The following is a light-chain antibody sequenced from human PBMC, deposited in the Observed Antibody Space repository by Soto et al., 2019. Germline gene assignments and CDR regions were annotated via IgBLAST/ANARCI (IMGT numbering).Light chain of an antibody. CDR3: QQYTGPPTT. CDR2: GAS. J-gene: IGKJ5*01. CDR1: QTVSSNY. Sequence: EIRFTHSPATLSLSPGARATLSCRASQTVSSNYLAWCQQRPGQAPRLLIYGASTRAAGIPDRFSGSGSGTDFTLTITRLEPEDSAVYFCQQYTGPPTTFGQGTRLEIK. V-gene: IGKV3-20*01.